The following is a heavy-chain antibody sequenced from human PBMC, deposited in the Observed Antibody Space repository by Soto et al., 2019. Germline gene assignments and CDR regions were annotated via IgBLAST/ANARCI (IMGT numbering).Heavy chain of an antibody. D-gene: IGHD2-2*01. CDR2: IIPISGTA. V-gene: IGHV1-69*01. CDR1: GGTFSSYA. Sequence: QVQLVQSGAEVKKPGSSVKVSCKASGGTFSSYAISWVRQAPGQGLEWMGGIIPISGTANYAQKFQGRVTINADESKSTAYMKLSSLRSEDTAVYYCARPQGSSTSLEIYYYYYYGMDVWGQRTTVIVSS. J-gene: IGHJ6*02. CDR3: ARPQGSSTSLEIYYYYYYGMDV.